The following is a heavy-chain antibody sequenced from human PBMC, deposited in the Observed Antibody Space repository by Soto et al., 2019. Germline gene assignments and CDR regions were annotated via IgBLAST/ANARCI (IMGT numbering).Heavy chain of an antibody. Sequence: QVQLVESGGGVVQPGRSLRLSCAASGFTFSSYAMHWVRQAPGKGLEWVAVISYDVSNKYYADSVKGRFTISRDNSKNTLYLQMNSLRAEDTAVYYCARDPMGRYYGSGSYYFDYWGQGTLVTVSS. D-gene: IGHD3-10*01. CDR3: ARDPMGRYYGSGSYYFDY. CDR2: ISYDVSNK. CDR1: GFTFSSYA. V-gene: IGHV3-30-3*01. J-gene: IGHJ4*02.